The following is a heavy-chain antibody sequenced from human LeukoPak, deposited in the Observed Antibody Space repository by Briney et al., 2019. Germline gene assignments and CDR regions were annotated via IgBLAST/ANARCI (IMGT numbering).Heavy chain of an antibody. CDR1: GFTFSSYA. V-gene: IGHV3-23*01. D-gene: IGHD5-18*01. CDR3: AKATAMDSYYYYYGMDV. CDR2: ISGSGGST. J-gene: IGHJ6*02. Sequence: GGSLRLSCAASGFTFSSYAMSWVRQAPGKGLEWVSAISGSGGSTYYADSVKGRFTISRDNSKNTLYLQMNSLRAEDTAVYYCAKATAMDSYYYYYGMDVWGQGTTVTVSS.